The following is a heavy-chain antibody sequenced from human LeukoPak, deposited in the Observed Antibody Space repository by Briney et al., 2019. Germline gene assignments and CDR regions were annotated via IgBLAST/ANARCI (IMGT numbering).Heavy chain of an antibody. J-gene: IGHJ6*03. V-gene: IGHV3-64*02. CDR3: ARVKMGATVSDYYYYYMDV. CDR2: ITSNGGYT. CDR1: GFTFSSYT. D-gene: IGHD1-26*01. Sequence: PGGSLRLSCAASGFTFSSYTMHWVRQASGKRLQSVSAITSNGGYTHYADSVKGRFTISRDNSRNALFLQMGGLRIEDMAVYYCARVKMGATVSDYYYYYMDVWGKGTTVTVSS.